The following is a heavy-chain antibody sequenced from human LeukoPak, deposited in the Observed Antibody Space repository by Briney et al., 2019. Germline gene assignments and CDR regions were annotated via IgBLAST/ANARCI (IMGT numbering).Heavy chain of an antibody. CDR3: ATYRQVLLPFES. V-gene: IGHV3-23*01. CDR2: ISGSGGST. CDR1: GFTFSSHP. Sequence: GGSLRLSCAASGFTFSSHPMSWVRQAPGKGLEWVSAISGSGGSTYYADSVKGRFTISRDNSKNTLYLQMNSLRAEDTAVYYCATYRQVLLPFESWGQGALVTVSS. D-gene: IGHD2-8*02. J-gene: IGHJ4*02.